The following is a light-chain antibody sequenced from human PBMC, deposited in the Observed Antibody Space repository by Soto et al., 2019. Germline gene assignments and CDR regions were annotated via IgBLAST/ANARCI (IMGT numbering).Light chain of an antibody. CDR3: QQYNNWHPYT. CDR2: GAS. V-gene: IGKV3-15*01. J-gene: IGKJ2*01. CDR1: QSVRSN. Sequence: EIVTTQSPATLSVSPGERATLSCRASQSVRSNLAWYQQKPGQAPRLLIYGASTRATGIPARFSGSGYGTEFTLTISSLQSEYFAVYYCQQYNNWHPYTVGKGTKLEIK.